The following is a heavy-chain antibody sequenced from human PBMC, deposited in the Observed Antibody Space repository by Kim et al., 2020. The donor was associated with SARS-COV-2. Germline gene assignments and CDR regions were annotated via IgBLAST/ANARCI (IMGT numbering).Heavy chain of an antibody. V-gene: IGHV3-23*01. Sequence: GGSLRLSCSASGFIFSSYIMTWVRQAPGKGLEWVSFISGSGGSTNYADSVKGRFTISRDNSMNTLYLQMNSVRVEDTAVYYCAKGDWQHPPDYWGQGTLVTVSS. CDR1: GFIFSSYI. CDR2: ISGSGGST. CDR3: AKGDWQHPPDY. D-gene: IGHD3-9*01. J-gene: IGHJ4*02.